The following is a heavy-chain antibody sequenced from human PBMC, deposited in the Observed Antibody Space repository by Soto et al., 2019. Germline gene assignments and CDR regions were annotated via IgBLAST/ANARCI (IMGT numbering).Heavy chain of an antibody. CDR2: MNPNSGNT. CDR1: GYTFTSYD. CDR3: LLLLWFGYGMDV. J-gene: IGHJ6*02. V-gene: IGHV1-8*01. Sequence: QVQLVQSGAEVKKPGAQVKVSCKASGYTFTSYDINWVRQAPGKGLGWMGWMNPNSGNTGHARKFKGRVTMTRNTSISTAYMELSSLRSEDTAVYYCLLLLWFGYGMDVWGQGTTVTVSS. D-gene: IGHD3-10*01.